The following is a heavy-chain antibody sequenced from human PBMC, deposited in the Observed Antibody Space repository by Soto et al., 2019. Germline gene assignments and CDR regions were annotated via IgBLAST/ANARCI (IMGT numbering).Heavy chain of an antibody. V-gene: IGHV1-69*12. Sequence: QVQLVQSGAEVKKPGSSVKVSCKASGGTFSSYAISWVRQAPGQGLEWMGGIIPIFGTANYAQKCQGRVTITADEATSTAYRELGSLRSEDTAVYYCAGGPQWLVRGNWFDPWGQGTLVTVSS. D-gene: IGHD6-19*01. CDR2: IIPIFGTA. CDR3: AGGPQWLVRGNWFDP. J-gene: IGHJ5*02. CDR1: GGTFSSYA.